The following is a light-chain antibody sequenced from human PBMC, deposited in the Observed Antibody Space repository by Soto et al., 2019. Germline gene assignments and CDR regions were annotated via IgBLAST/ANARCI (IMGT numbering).Light chain of an antibody. J-gene: IGLJ1*01. V-gene: IGLV2-14*02. CDR3: SSYTSSSTYV. CDR1: SSDVGSDNV. Sequence: QSVLTQPASVSGSPGQSITISCTGTSSDVGSDNVVSWYQHYPGKAPQLMIYEVNNRPSGVSDRFSGSKSGNVASLTISWLQAEDEADYYCSSYTSSSTYVFGTGTKLTVL. CDR2: EVN.